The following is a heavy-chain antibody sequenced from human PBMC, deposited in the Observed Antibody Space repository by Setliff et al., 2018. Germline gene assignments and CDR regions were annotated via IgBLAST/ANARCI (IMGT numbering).Heavy chain of an antibody. CDR1: GASISSYY. CDR3: ARIAYGSGSYYFDY. V-gene: IGHV4-4*08. CDR2: IYTSGTT. D-gene: IGHD3-10*01. J-gene: IGHJ4*02. Sequence: KPSETLSLTCSVSGASISSYYWSWIRQPPGKGLEWIGYIYTSGTTKYNPSFKSRVTISIDTSKSQFSLNLSSVTAADTAVYYCARIAYGSGSYYFDYWGQGTLVTVSS.